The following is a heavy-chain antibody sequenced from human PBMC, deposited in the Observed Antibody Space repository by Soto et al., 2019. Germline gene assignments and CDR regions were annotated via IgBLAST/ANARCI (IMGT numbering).Heavy chain of an antibody. CDR1: GGSVNIGTYY. CDR3: TRGGDAYKNGH. CDR2: IHYSGST. Sequence: PSETLCLTCTVPGGSVNIGTYYWSWLRQPPGKGLEWIGFIHYSGSTNYNPSLKSRVTMSVDTSKNQFSLKLTSVNAADTAVYYCTRGGDAYKNGHWGQGTLVTVSS. V-gene: IGHV4-61*01. D-gene: IGHD2-21*01. J-gene: IGHJ4*02.